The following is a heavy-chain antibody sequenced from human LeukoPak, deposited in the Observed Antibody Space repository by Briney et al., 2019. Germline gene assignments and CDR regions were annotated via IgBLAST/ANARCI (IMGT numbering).Heavy chain of an antibody. D-gene: IGHD5-24*01. CDR1: GGSVSSGSYY. Sequence: SETLSLXCTVSGGSVSSGSYYWTWIRQPAGKGLEWIGRIYTSGNTNYNPSLKSRVTISVDTSKNQFSLNLRSVTAADTAIYYCARDEDGYNDYWGQGTLVTVSS. CDR2: IYTSGNT. CDR3: ARDEDGYNDY. J-gene: IGHJ4*02. V-gene: IGHV4-61*02.